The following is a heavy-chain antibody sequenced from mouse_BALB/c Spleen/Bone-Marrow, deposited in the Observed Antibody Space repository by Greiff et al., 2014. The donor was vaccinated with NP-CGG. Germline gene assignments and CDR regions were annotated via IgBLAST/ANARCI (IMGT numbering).Heavy chain of an antibody. CDR3: ARDDYAY. V-gene: IGHV1S56*01. CDR2: IYPGNVNT. Sequence: VNVVESGPELVKPGASVRISCKASGYTFTSYYIHWVKQRPGQGLEWIGWIYPGNVNTKYNEKFKGKATLTADKSSSTAYMRLSSLTSEDSAVYFCARDDYAYWGQGTLVTVSA. CDR1: GYTFTSYY. J-gene: IGHJ3*01. D-gene: IGHD2-4*01.